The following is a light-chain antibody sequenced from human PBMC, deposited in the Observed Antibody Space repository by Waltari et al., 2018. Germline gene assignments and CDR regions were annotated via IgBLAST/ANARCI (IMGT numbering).Light chain of an antibody. J-gene: IGKJ4*01. CDR2: GAS. Sequence: DIQLTHPPSSLSASVGDRVPIACRASQGISSHLVWYQQKPGKAPKLLIYGASTLQSGVPSRFSGSGSATEFTLTISSLQPEDFATYYCQQLNSYPLTFGGGTKVEIK. V-gene: IGKV1-9*01. CDR3: QQLNSYPLT. CDR1: QGISSH.